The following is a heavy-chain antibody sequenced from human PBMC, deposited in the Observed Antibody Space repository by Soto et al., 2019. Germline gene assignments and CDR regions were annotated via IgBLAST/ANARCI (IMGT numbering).Heavy chain of an antibody. D-gene: IGHD3-10*01. V-gene: IGHV1-69*01. CDR1: GGTFSSYA. CDR3: ARDLVYYYGSGSYSVSPGDDY. CDR2: IIPIFGTA. J-gene: IGHJ4*02. Sequence: QVQLVQSGAEVQKPGSSVKVSCKASGGTFSSYAISWVRQAPGQGLEWMGGIIPIFGTANYAQKFQGRVTITADESTSTAYMELSSLRSEDTAVYYCARDLVYYYGSGSYSVSPGDDYWGQGTLVTVSS.